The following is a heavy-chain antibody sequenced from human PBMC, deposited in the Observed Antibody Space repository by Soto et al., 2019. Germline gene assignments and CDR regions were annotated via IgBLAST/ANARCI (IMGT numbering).Heavy chain of an antibody. Sequence: DVHLVESGGGLVKPGGSLRLSCATSGYSFSSHNIYWIRQAPGKGLEWVSSIGTSDTSMYYADSVKGRFTVSRDDAKKSVYLQMDSLRVEDTATYYCARELSTLVRAYTWGQGTLVTVSS. CDR2: IGTSDTSM. D-gene: IGHD3-10*01. CDR3: ARELSTLVRAYT. J-gene: IGHJ5*02. CDR1: GYSFSSHN. V-gene: IGHV3-21*01.